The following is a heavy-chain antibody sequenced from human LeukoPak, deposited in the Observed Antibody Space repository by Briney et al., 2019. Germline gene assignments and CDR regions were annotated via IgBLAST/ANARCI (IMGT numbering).Heavy chain of an antibody. Sequence: ASVRVSCKASGYTFNNYGISWVRQAPGQGLEWMGWVSSYNGDTNYAQKFQGRVTMSTDTSTSTAYMELRSLRSDDTAVYYCARGVTGTFNPWGQGTLVTVSS. CDR2: VSSYNGDT. CDR1: GYTFNNYG. V-gene: IGHV1-18*01. D-gene: IGHD1-7*01. CDR3: ARGVTGTFNP. J-gene: IGHJ5*02.